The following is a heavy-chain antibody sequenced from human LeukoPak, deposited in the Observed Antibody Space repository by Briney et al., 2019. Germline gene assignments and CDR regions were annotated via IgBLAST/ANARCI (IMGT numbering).Heavy chain of an antibody. CDR3: ARDMTAGYSYDRNKVHFDY. Sequence: GGPLTLSCGLSGITHSNYGKSWLPEAPGKALEWLADISGSGGSTNYADAVKGRFTISRDNAKNSLYLQMNSLRAEDTAVYYCARDMTAGYSYDRNKVHFDYWGQGTLVTVSS. V-gene: IGHV3-23*01. CDR1: GITHSNYG. CDR2: ISGSGGST. D-gene: IGHD5-18*01. J-gene: IGHJ4*02.